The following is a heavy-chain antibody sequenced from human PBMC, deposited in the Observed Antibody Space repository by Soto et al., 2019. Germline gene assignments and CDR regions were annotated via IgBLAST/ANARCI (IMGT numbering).Heavy chain of an antibody. V-gene: IGHV4-59*01. CDR2: IYYSGST. CDR1: GGSISSYY. Sequence: SETLSLTCTVSGGSISSYYWSWIRQPPGKGLEWIGYIYYSGSTNYNPSPKSRVTISVDTSKNQFSLKLSSVTAADTAVYYCARLRYYDFWSGYYYYFDYWGQGTLVTVSS. CDR3: ARLRYYDFWSGYYYYFDY. D-gene: IGHD3-3*01. J-gene: IGHJ4*02.